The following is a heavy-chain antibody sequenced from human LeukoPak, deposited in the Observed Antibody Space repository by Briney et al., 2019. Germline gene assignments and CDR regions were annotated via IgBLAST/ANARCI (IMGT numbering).Heavy chain of an antibody. J-gene: IGHJ6*02. Sequence: PGGSLRLSWAASGFTVSSNYMSWVRQAAGKGLEWVSVIYSGGSTYYADSVKGRFTISRANSKTTLYLQMNSLRAEDTAVYYCAWSVSGMDVWGQGTTVTVSS. CDR3: AWSVSGMDV. CDR1: GFTVSSNY. V-gene: IGHV3-66*01. D-gene: IGHD3-3*01. CDR2: IYSGGST.